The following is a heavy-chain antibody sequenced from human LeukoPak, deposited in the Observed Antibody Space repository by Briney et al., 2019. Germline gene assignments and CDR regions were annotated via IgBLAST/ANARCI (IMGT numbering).Heavy chain of an antibody. CDR2: IYYSGST. CDR3: ARHEYYDFWSGHYDAFDI. CDR1: GGSISSSSYY. D-gene: IGHD3-3*01. J-gene: IGHJ3*02. V-gene: IGHV4-39*01. Sequence: SETLSLTCTVSGGSISSSSYYWGWIRQPPGKGLEWIGSIYYSGSTYYNPSLKSRVTISVDTSKNQLSLKLSSVTAADTAVYYCARHEYYDFWSGHYDAFDIWGQGTMVTVSS.